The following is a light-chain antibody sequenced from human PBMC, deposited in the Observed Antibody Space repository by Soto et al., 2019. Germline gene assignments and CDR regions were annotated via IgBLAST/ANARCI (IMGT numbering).Light chain of an antibody. CDR1: QSVSSN. J-gene: IGKJ1*01. Sequence: TVMTQSPATLSVSPGDRATLSCRASQSVSSNLAWYQQKPGQAPRLLIYDASTRATGIPARFSGSGSGTEFTLTIXSLQSEDFAVYYCQHYNNWPPWTFGQGTKVEIK. CDR2: DAS. V-gene: IGKV3-15*01. CDR3: QHYNNWPPWT.